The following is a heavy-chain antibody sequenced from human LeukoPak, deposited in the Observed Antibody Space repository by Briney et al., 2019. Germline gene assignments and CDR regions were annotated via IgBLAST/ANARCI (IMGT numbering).Heavy chain of an antibody. J-gene: IGHJ5*02. CDR3: ARAGYCSGGSCYSGNWFDP. D-gene: IGHD2-15*01. CDR2: INPSGGST. Sequence: ASVTVSCKASGYTFTSYYMHWVRQAPGQGLEWMGIINPSGGSTNYAQKFQGRGNMTRDTSTSTVDMALSNLRSEDTAVYYWARAGYCSGGSCYSGNWFDPWGQGTLVTVSS. V-gene: IGHV1-46*01. CDR1: GYTFTSYY.